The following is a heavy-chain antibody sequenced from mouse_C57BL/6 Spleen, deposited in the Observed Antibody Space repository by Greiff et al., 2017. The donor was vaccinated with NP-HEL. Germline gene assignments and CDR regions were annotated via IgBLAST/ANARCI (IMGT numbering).Heavy chain of an antibody. CDR3: ARSSITTAFDY. CDR1: GYSITSDY. J-gene: IGHJ2*01. CDR2: ISYSGST. Sequence: EVKLQESGPGLAKPSQTLSLTCSVTGYSITSDYWNWIRKFTGNKLEYMGYISYSGSTDYNPTIKSRNAKTLDTSKNQYYLQLHSVTTEDTATYYCARSSITTAFDYWGHGATLTFSS. V-gene: IGHV3-8*01. D-gene: IGHD1-1*01.